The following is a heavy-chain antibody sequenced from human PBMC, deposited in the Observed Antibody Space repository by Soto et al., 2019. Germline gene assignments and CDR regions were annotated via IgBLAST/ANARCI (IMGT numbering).Heavy chain of an antibody. CDR2: ISADTGDT. Sequence: ASVKVSCKASGYTFTDYDINWVRQAPGQGLEWMGWISADTGDTNYAQKLQGRVTMATGTSTSTAYMQLRTLRSDDTAVYYCARSKYTTTWSGGLDYWGQGTLVTVSS. V-gene: IGHV1-18*01. J-gene: IGHJ4*02. D-gene: IGHD6-13*01. CDR3: ARSKYTTTWSGGLDY. CDR1: GYTFTDYD.